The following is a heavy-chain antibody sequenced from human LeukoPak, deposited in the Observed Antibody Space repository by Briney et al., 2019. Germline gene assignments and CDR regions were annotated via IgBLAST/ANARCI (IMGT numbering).Heavy chain of an antibody. D-gene: IGHD3-22*01. J-gene: IGHJ4*02. CDR1: GGTFSSYA. V-gene: IGHV1-69*13. Sequence: SVKVSCKASGGTFSSYAISWVRQAPGQGLEWMGGIIPVFGTANYAQKFQGRLTITADESTSTAYMELSSLRSEDTAVYYCARDPGYNDRSGYYHMYYFDNWGQGTPVTVSS. CDR2: IIPVFGTA. CDR3: ARDPGYNDRSGYYHMYYFDN.